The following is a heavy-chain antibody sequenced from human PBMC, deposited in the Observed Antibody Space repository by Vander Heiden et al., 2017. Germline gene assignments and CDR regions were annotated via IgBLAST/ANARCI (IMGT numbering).Heavy chain of an antibody. J-gene: IGHJ4*02. CDR2: ISYDGSNK. D-gene: IGHD2-15*01. V-gene: IGHV3-30*18. Sequence: QVQLVESGGGVVQPGRSLRLSCAASGFPLSSYGMHWVRQAPGKGLEWVAVISYDGSNKYYADSVKGRFTISRDNSKNTLYLQMNSLRAEDTAVYYCAKDLFFRELVVVAATPDYWGQGTLVTVSS. CDR1: GFPLSSYG. CDR3: AKDLFFRELVVVAATPDY.